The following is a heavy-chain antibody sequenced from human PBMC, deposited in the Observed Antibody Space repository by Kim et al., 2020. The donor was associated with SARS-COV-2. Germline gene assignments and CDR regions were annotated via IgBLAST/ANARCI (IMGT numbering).Heavy chain of an antibody. CDR2: IKSKTDGGTT. Sequence: GGSLRLSCADSGFTFSNAWMSWVRQAPGKGLEWVGRIKSKTDGGTTDYAAPVKGRFTISRDDSKNTLYLQMNSLKTEDTAVYYCTTDIAIRFLEWLSNFDYWGQGTLVTVSS. D-gene: IGHD3-3*01. CDR3: TTDIAIRFLEWLSNFDY. CDR1: GFTFSNAW. V-gene: IGHV3-15*01. J-gene: IGHJ4*02.